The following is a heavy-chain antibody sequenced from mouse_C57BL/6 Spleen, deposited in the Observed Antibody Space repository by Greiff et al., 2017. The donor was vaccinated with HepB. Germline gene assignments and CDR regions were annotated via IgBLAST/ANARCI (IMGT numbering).Heavy chain of an antibody. CDR2: INPNNGGT. Sequence: EVQLQQSGPELVKPGASVKISCKASGYTFTDYYMNWVKQSHGKSLEWIGDINPNNGGTSYNQKFKGKATLTVDKSSSTAYMELRSLTSEDTAVYYCARPYYGNYVAWFAYWGQGTLVTVSA. D-gene: IGHD2-10*01. CDR1: GYTFTDYY. CDR3: ARPYYGNYVAWFAY. V-gene: IGHV1-26*01. J-gene: IGHJ3*01.